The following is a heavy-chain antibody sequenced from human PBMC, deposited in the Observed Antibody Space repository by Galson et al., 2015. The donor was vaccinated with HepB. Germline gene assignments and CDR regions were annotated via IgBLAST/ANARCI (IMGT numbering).Heavy chain of an antibody. Sequence: SLRLSCAASGFTFSRYRMHWVRRAPGKGLVWASHINNDGSSTTYADSVKGRFTISRDNAKNTLYLQMNSLRVEDTAVYYCASLGSRDGYNGGGDYRGQGTLVTVSS. CDR2: INNDGSST. CDR3: ASLGSRDGYNGGGDY. V-gene: IGHV3-74*01. D-gene: IGHD5-24*01. J-gene: IGHJ4*02. CDR1: GFTFSRYR.